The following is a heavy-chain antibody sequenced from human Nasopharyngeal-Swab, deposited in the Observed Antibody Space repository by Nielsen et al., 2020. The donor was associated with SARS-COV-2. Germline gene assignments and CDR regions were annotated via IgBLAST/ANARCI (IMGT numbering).Heavy chain of an antibody. CDR3: ARDFPLFFLLWFGEFLWRDVANWFDP. V-gene: IGHV1-2*06. CDR2: INPNSGGT. Sequence: WVRQAPGQGLEWMGRINPNSGGTNYTQKFQGRVTMTRDTSISTAYMELSRLRSDDTAVYYCARDFPLFFLLWFGEFLWRDVANWFDPWGQGTLVTVSS. D-gene: IGHD3-10*01. J-gene: IGHJ5*02.